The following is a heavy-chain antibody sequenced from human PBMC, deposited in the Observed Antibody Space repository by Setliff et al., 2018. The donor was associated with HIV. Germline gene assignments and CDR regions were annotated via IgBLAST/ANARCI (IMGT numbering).Heavy chain of an antibody. CDR2: IIPMYGVT. D-gene: IGHD2-15*01. J-gene: IGHJ5*02. CDR3: ALPYCSGGNCWSSASLPPAGWFDP. Sequence: SCKASGGTFSSYVISWVRQAPGQGPEWMGGIIPMYGVTNYAQKFQGRVTITTDESTSTGYMELSSLRSEDTAVYYCALPYCSGGNCWSSASLPPAGWFDPWGQGTLVTVSS. V-gene: IGHV1-69*05. CDR1: GGTFSSYV.